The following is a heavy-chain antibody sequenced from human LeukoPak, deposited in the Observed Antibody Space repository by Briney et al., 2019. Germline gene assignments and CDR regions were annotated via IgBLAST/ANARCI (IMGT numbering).Heavy chain of an antibody. Sequence: GGSLRLSCAASGYSFSTYAMSWVRQAPGKGLECVSYMSGSGSDIYYADSVKGRFTISRDNGRNSLYLQMNSLRAEDTAVYYCARDIVAPGLFFDSWGQGTLVTVSS. D-gene: IGHD5-12*01. CDR1: GYSFSTYA. CDR2: MSGSGSDI. CDR3: ARDIVAPGLFFDS. J-gene: IGHJ4*02. V-gene: IGHV3-21*05.